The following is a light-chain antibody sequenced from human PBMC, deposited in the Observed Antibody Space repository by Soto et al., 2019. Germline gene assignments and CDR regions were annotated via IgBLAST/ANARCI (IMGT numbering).Light chain of an antibody. CDR2: DVS. Sequence: QSALTQPVSVSGSPGQSITISCTGTSSDVGGYNYVSWYQQHPGKAPKLMIYDVSNRPSGVSNRFSGSKSGNTASLTISGLPAEDEAEYYCSSYTSSSTLLFGGGTKLTVL. CDR1: SSDVGGYNY. CDR3: SSYTSSSTLL. J-gene: IGLJ2*01. V-gene: IGLV2-14*01.